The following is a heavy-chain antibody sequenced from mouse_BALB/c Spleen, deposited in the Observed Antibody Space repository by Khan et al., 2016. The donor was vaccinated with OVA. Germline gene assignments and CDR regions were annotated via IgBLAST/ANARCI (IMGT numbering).Heavy chain of an antibody. V-gene: IGHV1-80*01. Sequence: QVQLQQPGAELVRPGSSVKISCKASGYIFSSYWMTWVKQRPGQGLEWIGQIYPGDGDTYYNEKFKGKATLTTDKSSSTAYMQLISLTSEDSAVYFCARGFITTVEYCLDYWGQGTSVTVSS. CDR2: IYPGDGDT. J-gene: IGHJ4*01. D-gene: IGHD1-1*01. CDR1: GYIFSSYW. CDR3: ARGFITTVEYCLDY.